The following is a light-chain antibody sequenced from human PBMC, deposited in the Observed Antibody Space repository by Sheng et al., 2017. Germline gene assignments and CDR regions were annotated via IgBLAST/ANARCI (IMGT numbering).Light chain of an antibody. CDR2: KAS. CDR3: QQYNSYPGT. J-gene: IGKJ1*01. Sequence: DIQMTQSPSTLSAFVGDRVTITCRASQSIGIWLAWYQQKPGKAPKLLIYKASTLGGGVPSSFSGSGSGTEFTLTISSLQPDDFATYYCQQYNSYPGTFGQGTKVEIK. V-gene: IGKV1-5*03. CDR1: QSIGIW.